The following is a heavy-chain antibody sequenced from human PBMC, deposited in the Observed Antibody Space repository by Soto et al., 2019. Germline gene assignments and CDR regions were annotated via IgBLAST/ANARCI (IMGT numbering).Heavy chain of an antibody. J-gene: IGHJ3*02. D-gene: IGHD2-2*02. CDR3: ARQYCISTSCHIAAFEI. V-gene: IGHV4-59*01. Sequence: SETLSLTCTVSGGSISSYYWSWIRQPPGKGLEWIGYIYYSGSTNYNPSLKSRVTISVDTSKNQFSLKLSSVTAADTAMYYCARQYCISTSCHIAAFEIWGQGTMVTVSS. CDR2: IYYSGST. CDR1: GGSISSYY.